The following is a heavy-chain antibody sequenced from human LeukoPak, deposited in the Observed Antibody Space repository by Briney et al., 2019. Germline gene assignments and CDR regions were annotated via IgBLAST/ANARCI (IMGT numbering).Heavy chain of an antibody. CDR1: GFTFSPYW. V-gene: IGHV3-74*01. Sequence: GGSLRLSCAASGFTFSPYWMHWVRHAPGKGLVWVSRINSDGSSTNYADSVKGRFTISRDNAKNTLYLQMNSLRAEDTAVYYCARDPSAWSGYYDYWGQGTLVTVSS. D-gene: IGHD3-3*01. CDR2: INSDGSST. CDR3: ARDPSAWSGYYDY. J-gene: IGHJ4*02.